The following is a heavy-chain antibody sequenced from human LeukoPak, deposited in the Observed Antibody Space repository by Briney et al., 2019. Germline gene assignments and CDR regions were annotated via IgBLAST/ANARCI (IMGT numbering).Heavy chain of an antibody. CDR2: IKQDGSEK. J-gene: IGHJ5*02. CDR1: GFTFSSYW. Sequence: GGSLRLSCAASGFTFSSYWMSWVRQAPGKGLEWVANIKQDGSEKYYVDSVKGRFTISRDNAKNSLYLQMNCLRAEDTAVYYCAREDGSSWYMWFDPWGQGTLVTVSS. V-gene: IGHV3-7*03. CDR3: AREDGSSWYMWFDP. D-gene: IGHD6-13*01.